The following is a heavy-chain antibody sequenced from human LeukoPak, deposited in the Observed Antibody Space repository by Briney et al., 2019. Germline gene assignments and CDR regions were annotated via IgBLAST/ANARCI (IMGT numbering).Heavy chain of an antibody. CDR2: ISSSSSSI. V-gene: IGHV3-21*01. CDR1: GFTFSSYS. CDR3: ARDRDGTAYYPLDF. J-gene: IGHJ4*02. Sequence: GGSLRLSCAASGFTFSSYSMNWVRQAPGKGLEWVSFISSSSSSINYADSVKGRFTISRDNAKNSLYLHMNSLRAEDTAVYYCARDRDGTAYYPLDFRGQGTLVTVSS. D-gene: IGHD3-22*01.